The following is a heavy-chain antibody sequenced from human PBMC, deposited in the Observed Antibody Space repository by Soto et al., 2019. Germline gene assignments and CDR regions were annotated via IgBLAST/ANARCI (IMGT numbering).Heavy chain of an antibody. J-gene: IGHJ6*02. V-gene: IGHV1-3*01. CDR3: ARIIIAVAGRYYYYGMDV. D-gene: IGHD6-19*01. CDR2: INAGNGNT. CDR1: GYTFTSYA. Sequence: ASVKVSCKASGYTFTSYAMHWVRQAPGQRLEWMGWINAGNGNTKYSQKFQGRVTITRDTSASTAYMELSSLRSEDTAVYYCARIIIAVAGRYYYYGMDVWGQGTPVTVSS.